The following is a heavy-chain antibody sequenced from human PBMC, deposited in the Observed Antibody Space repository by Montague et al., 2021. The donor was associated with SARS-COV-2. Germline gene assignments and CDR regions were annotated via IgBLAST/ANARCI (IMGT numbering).Heavy chain of an antibody. V-gene: IGHV4-39*07. D-gene: IGHD2-2*02. Sequence: SETLSLTCTVSGGSISSSSYYWSWIRQPPGKGLEWIGEISQSGNTKYNPSLQSRVSISLDTSRNQFSLKVSSVTAADTAIYYCARLGDGIVPSPILGLGPYYSFYYMDVWGKGTTVTVSS. CDR3: ARLGDGIVPSPILGLGPYYSFYYMDV. CDR2: ISQSGNT. CDR1: GGSISSSSYY. J-gene: IGHJ6*03.